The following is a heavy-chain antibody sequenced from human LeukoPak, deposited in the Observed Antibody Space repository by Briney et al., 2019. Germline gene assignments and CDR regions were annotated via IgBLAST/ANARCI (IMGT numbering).Heavy chain of an antibody. CDR2: IYHSGST. J-gene: IGHJ4*02. CDR1: GYSISSGYY. Sequence: SETLSLTCAVSGYSISSGYYWGWIRQPPGKGLEWIGSIYHSGSTYYNSSLKSRVTISVDTSKNQFSLKLSSVTATDTAVYYCARNWLCGGDCSYFDYWGQGTLVTVSS. D-gene: IGHD2-21*01. V-gene: IGHV4-38-2*01. CDR3: ARNWLCGGDCSYFDY.